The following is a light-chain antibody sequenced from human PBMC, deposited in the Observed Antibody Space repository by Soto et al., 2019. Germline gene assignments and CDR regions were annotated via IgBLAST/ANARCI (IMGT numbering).Light chain of an antibody. CDR3: HSRA. V-gene: IGKV1-5*01. CDR1: QTISRW. J-gene: IGKJ5*01. Sequence: IRLTQPPSTLSASVGDEVTITCRASQTISRWLAWYQQKPGRAPKLLIYDASTLESGVPSRFSGSGSETELTLTIRRLQPDDFATYFCHSRAFGQGTRLEI. CDR2: DAS.